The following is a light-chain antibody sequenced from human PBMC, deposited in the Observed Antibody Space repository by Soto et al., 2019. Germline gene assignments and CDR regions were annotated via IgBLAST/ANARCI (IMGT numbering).Light chain of an antibody. CDR3: QQYNNWLT. V-gene: IGKV3-15*01. Sequence: EIVMTQSPATLSVSPGETATLSCRASQSVSSNLAWYQQRPGQAPRLLISDASTRATGIPARFSGSGSGTEFTLTISSLQSEDFALYYCQQYNNWLTFGPGTKVDIK. CDR1: QSVSSN. J-gene: IGKJ3*01. CDR2: DAS.